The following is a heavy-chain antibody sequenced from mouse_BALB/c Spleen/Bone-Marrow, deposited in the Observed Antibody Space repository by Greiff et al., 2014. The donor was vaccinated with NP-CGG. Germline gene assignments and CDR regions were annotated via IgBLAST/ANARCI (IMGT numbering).Heavy chain of an antibody. V-gene: IGHV3-1*02. CDR3: ARQNDGYLYYAMDY. D-gene: IGHD2-3*01. CDR2: IHYGGTT. CDR1: GYSITSGYS. J-gene: IGHJ4*01. Sequence: DVKLQESGPDPVKPSQSLSLTCTVTGYSITSGYSWHWIRQFPGNKLEWMGYIHYGGTTNYNPSLKSRISITRDTSKNQFFLQLNSVTSDDTATYYCARQNDGYLYYAMDYWGQGTSVTVSS.